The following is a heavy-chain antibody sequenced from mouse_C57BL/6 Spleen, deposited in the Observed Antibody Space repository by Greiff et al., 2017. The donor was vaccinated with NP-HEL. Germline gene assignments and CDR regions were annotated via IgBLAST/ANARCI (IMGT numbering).Heavy chain of an antibody. V-gene: IGHV1-55*01. J-gene: IGHJ4*01. CDR3: ARLVYDGVQGNAMDY. D-gene: IGHD2-3*01. CDR1: GYTFTSYW. Sequence: QVHVKQPGAELVKPGASVKMSCKASGYTFTSYWITWVKQRPGQGLEWIGDIYPGSGSTNYNEKFKSKATLTVDTSSSTAYMQLSSLTSEDSAVYYCARLVYDGVQGNAMDYWGQGTSVTVSS. CDR2: IYPGSGST.